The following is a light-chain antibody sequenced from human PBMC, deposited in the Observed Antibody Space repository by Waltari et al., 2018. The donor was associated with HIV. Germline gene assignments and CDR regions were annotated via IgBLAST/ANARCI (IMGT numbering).Light chain of an antibody. CDR2: QDT. J-gene: IGLJ2*01. V-gene: IGLV3-1*01. Sequence: SYELTQPPSVSVSPGQTASITCSGDKLGDQSACWYQQKPGQSPVLVIDQDTKRPSGIPERFSGSNSGNTATLTISGTQAMDEADYFCQAWDSSTVVFGGGTKLTVL. CDR1: KLGDQS. CDR3: QAWDSSTVV.